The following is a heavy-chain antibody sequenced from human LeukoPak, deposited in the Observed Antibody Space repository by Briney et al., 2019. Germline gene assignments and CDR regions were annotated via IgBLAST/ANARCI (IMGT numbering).Heavy chain of an antibody. D-gene: IGHD4-17*01. Sequence: SDTLSHTCAVYGGXYSNYYWSWIRHPPGKVPDLIGEINHSGSTNYNPSLQSRVTISVDTTKNHFSLKMTSVTAADTAVYYCARYGDYDPYYFDYWGQGTLVTVSS. CDR2: INHSGST. V-gene: IGHV4-34*01. CDR1: GGXYSNYY. J-gene: IGHJ4*02. CDR3: ARYGDYDPYYFDY.